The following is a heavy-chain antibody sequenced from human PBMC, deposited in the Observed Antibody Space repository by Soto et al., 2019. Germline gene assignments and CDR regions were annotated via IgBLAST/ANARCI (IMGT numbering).Heavy chain of an antibody. D-gene: IGHD5-18*01. V-gene: IGHV3-23*01. CDR3: AKDLDLDTAMVWGMFDY. Sequence: EVQLLESGGGLVQPGGSLRLSCAASGFTFSSYAMSWVRQAPGKGLEWVSAISGSGGSTYYADSVKGRFTISRDNSKNTLYLQMNSLRAEDTAVYYCAKDLDLDTAMVWGMFDYWGQGTLVTVSS. J-gene: IGHJ4*02. CDR2: ISGSGGST. CDR1: GFTFSSYA.